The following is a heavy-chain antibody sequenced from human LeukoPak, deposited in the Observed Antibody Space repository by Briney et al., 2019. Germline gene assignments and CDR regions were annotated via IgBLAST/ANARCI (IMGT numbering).Heavy chain of an antibody. D-gene: IGHD3-16*01. V-gene: IGHV3-7*01. CDR3: ARGGDLDRIDY. Sequence: PGGSLRLSCGASGFTFSSYWMSWVRQAPGKGLEWVANIKQDGSDKNYVDSVKGRFTISRDNAKNSLYLQMNSLRAEDTAVYYCARGGDLDRIDYWGQGTLVTVSS. CDR2: IKQDGSDK. J-gene: IGHJ4*02. CDR1: GFTFSSYW.